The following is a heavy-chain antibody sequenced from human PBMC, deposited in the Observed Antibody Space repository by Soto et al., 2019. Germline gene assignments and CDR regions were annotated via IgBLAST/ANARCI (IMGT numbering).Heavy chain of an antibody. V-gene: IGHV3-20*01. CDR3: ARAGGYSGFEPPDY. J-gene: IGHJ4*02. D-gene: IGHD5-12*01. Sequence: EVHVVESGGGVVRPGGSLRLSCAASGFIFDDYGMTWVRQAPGKGLEWISGVNWDDTRTGYADSVKGRFTVSRDNAKNSLYLLTTSLRAEDTALYHCARAGGYSGFEPPDYWGQGTLVTVSS. CDR1: GFIFDDYG. CDR2: VNWDDTRT.